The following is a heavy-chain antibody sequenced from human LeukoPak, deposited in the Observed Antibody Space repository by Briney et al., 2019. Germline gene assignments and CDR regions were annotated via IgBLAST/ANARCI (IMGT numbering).Heavy chain of an antibody. V-gene: IGHV4-34*01. J-gene: IGHJ6*04. Sequence: SETLSLTCAVYGGSFSGYYWGWIRQPPGKGLEWIGSIYYSGSTYYNPSLKSRVTISVDTSKNQFSLKLSSVTAADTAVYYCARATTVTTFGTYHLMQDVWGKGTTVTVSS. D-gene: IGHD4-17*01. CDR2: IYYSGST. CDR1: GGSFSGYY. CDR3: ARATTVTTFGTYHLMQDV.